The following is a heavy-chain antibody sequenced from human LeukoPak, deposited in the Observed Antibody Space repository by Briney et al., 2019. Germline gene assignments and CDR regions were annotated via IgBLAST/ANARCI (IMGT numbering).Heavy chain of an antibody. CDR1: GGSISSSNW. D-gene: IGHD3-9*01. CDR2: IYHSGST. V-gene: IGHV4-4*02. CDR3: ARDGPRTYYDILTGYYTFDP. Sequence: PSGTLSLTCAVSGGSISSSNWWSWVRPPPGKGVEWIGEIYHSGSTNYNPSLKSRVTISVDKSKNQFSLKLSSVTAADTAVYYCARDGPRTYYDILTGYYTFDPWGQGTLVTVSS. J-gene: IGHJ5*02.